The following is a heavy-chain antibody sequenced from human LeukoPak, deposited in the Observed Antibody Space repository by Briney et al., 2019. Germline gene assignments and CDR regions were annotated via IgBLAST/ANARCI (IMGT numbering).Heavy chain of an antibody. CDR3: ALVTAGDWWFDP. Sequence: GASVKLSCKASAYTFTAYHMHWVRQAPGQGLEWMGWINPNSGGTNYAQKLQGRVTLTRDTSISTGYMELSSLRSDDTAVYYCALVTAGDWWFDPWGQGTLVSFSS. D-gene: IGHD2-21*02. J-gene: IGHJ5*02. CDR2: INPNSGGT. CDR1: AYTFTAYH. V-gene: IGHV1-2*02.